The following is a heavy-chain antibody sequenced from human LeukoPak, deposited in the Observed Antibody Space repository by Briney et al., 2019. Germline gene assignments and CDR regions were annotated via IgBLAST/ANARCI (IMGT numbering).Heavy chain of an antibody. CDR1: GYTFTSYA. V-gene: IGHV7-4-1*02. D-gene: IGHD3-22*01. CDR3: ASGAYDSSGYFSDALFDY. J-gene: IGHJ4*02. Sequence: ASVKVSCKASGYTFTSYAMNWVRQAPGQGLEWMGWINTNTGNPTYAQGFTGRFVFSLDTSVSTAYLQISSLKAEDTAVYYCASGAYDSSGYFSDALFDYWGQGTLVTVSS. CDR2: INTNTGNP.